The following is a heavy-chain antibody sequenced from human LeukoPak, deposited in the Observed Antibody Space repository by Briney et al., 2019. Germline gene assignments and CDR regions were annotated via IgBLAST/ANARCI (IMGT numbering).Heavy chain of an antibody. V-gene: IGHV1-69-2*01. CDR1: GYTFTDYY. CDR3: ATFSGRYSGY. J-gene: IGHJ4*02. D-gene: IGHD3-10*01. Sequence: VASVKISCKVSGYTFTDYYMHWVQQAPGKGPEWMGLVDPEDGETIYAEKFQGRVTITADTSTDTAYMELSSLRSEDTAVYYCATFSGRYSGYWGQGTLVTVSS. CDR2: VDPEDGET.